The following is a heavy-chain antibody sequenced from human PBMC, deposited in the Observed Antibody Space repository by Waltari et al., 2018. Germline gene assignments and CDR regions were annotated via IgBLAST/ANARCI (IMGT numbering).Heavy chain of an antibody. D-gene: IGHD3-10*01. CDR1: GGSISSSSYY. V-gene: IGHV4-39*01. CDR3: ARGGADY. CDR2: IYYSGNT. Sequence: QLQLQESAPGLAKPSETLSLTCTVSGGSISSSSYYWGWIRQPRGKGLEWIGSIYYSGNTYYNPSLKSRVTISVDTSKNQFSLKLSSVAAADTAVYYCARGGADYWGQGTLVTVSS. J-gene: IGHJ4*02.